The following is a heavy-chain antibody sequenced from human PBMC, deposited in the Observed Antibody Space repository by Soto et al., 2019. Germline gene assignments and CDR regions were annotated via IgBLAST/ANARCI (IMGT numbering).Heavy chain of an antibody. CDR3: AKDKMSTITHDAFDV. CDR2: ISATGHTT. V-gene: IGHV3-23*01. CDR1: GFSFSSYD. D-gene: IGHD1-1*01. J-gene: IGHJ3*01. Sequence: EVQLLASGGGSTQPGGYLRLTCVASGFSFSSYDMTWVRQAPGKGLEWVSTISATGHTTYYADSVEGRFTISRDNSRNTMRLQMDSLRADDTAIYYCAKDKMSTITHDAFDVWGQGTMVTVSS.